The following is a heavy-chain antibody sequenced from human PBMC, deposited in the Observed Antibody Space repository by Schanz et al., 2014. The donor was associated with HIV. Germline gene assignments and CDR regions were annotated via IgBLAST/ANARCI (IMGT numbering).Heavy chain of an antibody. V-gene: IGHV1-8*02. CDR1: GYTFNNYD. J-gene: IGHJ4*02. CDR2: MNPKSGNT. Sequence: QVRLEQSGAEVKKPGASVKVSCKTSGYTFNNYDINWVRQATGQGLEWMGWMNPKSGNTGFAEKFQGRVSLTRDTSISTTYMELSSLRSEDTAVYYCARGGSGGARFPFDYWGQGTLVTVSS. D-gene: IGHD1-26*01. CDR3: ARGGSGGARFPFDY.